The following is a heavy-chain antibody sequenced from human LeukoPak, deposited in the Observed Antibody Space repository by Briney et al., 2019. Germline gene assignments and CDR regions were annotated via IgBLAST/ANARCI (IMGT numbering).Heavy chain of an antibody. J-gene: IGHJ4*02. CDR2: IYGRGGS. CDR3: ARVGTLGSYIDY. V-gene: IGHV4-61*02. Sequence: SETLSLTCTVSGDSISSGSYYWSWIRQPAGKGLEWIGRIYGRGGSNYNPSLKSRVTISVDTSKNQFSLKLSSVTAADTAVYYCARVGTLGSYIDYWGQGTLVTVSS. D-gene: IGHD1-26*01. CDR1: GDSISSGSYY.